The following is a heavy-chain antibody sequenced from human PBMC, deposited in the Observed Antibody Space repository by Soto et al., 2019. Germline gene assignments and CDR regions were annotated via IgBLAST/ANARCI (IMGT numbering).Heavy chain of an antibody. V-gene: IGHV3-23*01. Sequence: EVQLLESGGGLVQPGGSLRLSCAASGFTFSSYAMSWVRQAPGKGLEWVSAISGSGGSTYYADSVKGRFTISRDNSKNTLYLQMNSLRAEDTVVYYCAKDYGDNGGAFDIWGQGTMVTVSS. CDR2: ISGSGGST. D-gene: IGHD4-17*01. CDR3: AKDYGDNGGAFDI. CDR1: GFTFSSYA. J-gene: IGHJ3*02.